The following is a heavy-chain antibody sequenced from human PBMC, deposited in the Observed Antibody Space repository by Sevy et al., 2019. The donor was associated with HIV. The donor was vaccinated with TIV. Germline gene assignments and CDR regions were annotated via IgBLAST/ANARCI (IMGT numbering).Heavy chain of an antibody. Sequence: GGSLRLSCAASGFTFDDYGMSWVRQAPGKGLEWVSGINGNGGSTGYADSVKGRFTISRANAKNAWYLQMNSLGAEDTALYYCATLGVARTYYYYYGMDVWGQGTTVTVSS. CDR1: GFTFDDYG. J-gene: IGHJ6*02. D-gene: IGHD6-19*01. CDR3: ATLGVARTYYYYYGMDV. V-gene: IGHV3-20*04. CDR2: INGNGGST.